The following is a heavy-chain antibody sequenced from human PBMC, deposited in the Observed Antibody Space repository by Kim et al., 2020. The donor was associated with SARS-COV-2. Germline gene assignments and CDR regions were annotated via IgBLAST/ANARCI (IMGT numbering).Heavy chain of an antibody. J-gene: IGHJ4*02. D-gene: IGHD6-13*01. CDR3: ARSAGTRTKYYFDY. V-gene: IGHV3-21*01. CDR2: ISSSSSYI. CDR1: GFTFSSYS. Sequence: GGSLRLSCAASGFTFSSYSMNWVRQAPGKGLEWVSSISSSSSYIYYADSVKGRFTISRDNAKNSLYLQMNSLRAEDTAVYYCARSAGTRTKYYFDYWGQGTLVTVSS.